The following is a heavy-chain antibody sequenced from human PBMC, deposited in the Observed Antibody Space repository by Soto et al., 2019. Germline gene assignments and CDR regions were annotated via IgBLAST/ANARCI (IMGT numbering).Heavy chain of an antibody. CDR2: ISGSGGST. CDR1: GFTFSSYA. V-gene: IGHV3-23*01. J-gene: IGHJ6*02. D-gene: IGHD3-3*01. CDR3: AKGVRFLEWLLSYYYYYGMDV. Sequence: GGSLRLSCAASGFTFSSYAMSWVRQAPGKGLEWVSAISGSGGSTYYADSVKGRFTISRDNSKNTLYLQMNSLRAEDTAVYYCAKGVRFLEWLLSYYYYYGMDVWGQGTTVTVSS.